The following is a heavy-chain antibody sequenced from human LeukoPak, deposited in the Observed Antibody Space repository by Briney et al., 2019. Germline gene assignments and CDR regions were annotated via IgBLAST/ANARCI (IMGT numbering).Heavy chain of an antibody. CDR1: GFTVSSNY. J-gene: IGHJ6*02. CDR2: IYSGGST. Sequence: GGSLRLSCAASGFTVSSNYMSWVRQAPGKGLEWVSVIYSGGSTYYADSVKGRFTISRDNSKNTLYLQMNSLRAEDTAVYYCARDLRSIAAAGWDYYYGMDVWGQGTTVTVSS. V-gene: IGHV3-53*01. CDR3: ARDLRSIAAAGWDYYYGMDV. D-gene: IGHD6-13*01.